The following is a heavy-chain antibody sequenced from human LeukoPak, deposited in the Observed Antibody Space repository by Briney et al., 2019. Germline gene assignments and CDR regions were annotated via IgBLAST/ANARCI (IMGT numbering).Heavy chain of an antibody. D-gene: IGHD3-22*01. V-gene: IGHV3-23*01. CDR3: TKRPVVVITTPYFDY. CDR1: GFTFSNYA. CDR2: ISAGGGST. Sequence: GGSLRLSCAASGFTFSNYAVSWVRQAPAKGLEWVSGISAGGGSTYYAVSVKGRFTISRDTSKNTLYLQMNSLRAEDTAVYYCTKRPVVVITTPYFDYWGQGTLVTVSS. J-gene: IGHJ4*02.